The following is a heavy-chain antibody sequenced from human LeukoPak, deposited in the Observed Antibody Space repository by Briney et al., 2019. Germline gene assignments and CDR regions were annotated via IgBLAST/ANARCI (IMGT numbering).Heavy chain of an antibody. J-gene: IGHJ4*02. CDR3: AKEGGVATRPGNYFDY. CDR1: GFTVSSSY. CDR2: FYSGGKT. Sequence: GGSLRLSCAASGFTVSSSYMSWVRQAPGKGLEWVSVFYSGGKTYYTDSVKGRFTISRDNSKNTLYLQMNSLRAEDTAKYYCAKEGGVATRPGNYFDYWGQGNLVIVSS. V-gene: IGHV3-53*01. D-gene: IGHD3-16*01.